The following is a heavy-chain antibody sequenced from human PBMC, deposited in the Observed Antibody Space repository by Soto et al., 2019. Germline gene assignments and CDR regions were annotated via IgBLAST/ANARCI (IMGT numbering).Heavy chain of an antibody. Sequence: PGGSLRLSCEASGFIFSSYAMNWVRQAPGKGLQWVSSITGSSDYTSYIASVKGRFTISRDNSKNTLYLQMNGLRAEDTAVYFCAKEQTTGAHYALDFWSQGTLVTVS. D-gene: IGHD2-8*02. CDR1: GFIFSSYA. J-gene: IGHJ4*02. CDR2: ITGSSDYT. CDR3: AKEQTTGAHYALDF. V-gene: IGHV3-23*01.